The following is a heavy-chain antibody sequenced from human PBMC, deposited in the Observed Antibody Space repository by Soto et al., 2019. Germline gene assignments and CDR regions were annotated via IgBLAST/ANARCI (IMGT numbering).Heavy chain of an antibody. V-gene: IGHV3-11*01. Sequence: PGGSLRLACEASGFNFIDYYTSWIRQAPGKGLEWVSYISSSGSTIYYADSVKGRFTISRDNAKNSLYLQMNSLRAEDTAVYYCARDIVVLDYWGQGTLVTVSS. CDR3: ARDIVVLDY. D-gene: IGHD2-21*01. J-gene: IGHJ4*02. CDR1: GFNFIDYY. CDR2: ISSSGSTI.